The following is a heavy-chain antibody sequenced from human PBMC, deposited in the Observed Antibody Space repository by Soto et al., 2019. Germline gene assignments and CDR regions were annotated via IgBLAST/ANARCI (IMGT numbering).Heavy chain of an antibody. CDR2: VYYDGTT. Sequence: SGTLSLTCSVSKCSIGTDYWSWIRQPPWRGMEWIGYVYYDGTTIYNPSLKSRLTMSVDTPENQFSLRLKSVTAADTATYFCARVKRSGLPGRKYYFDYWGHGTLVTVSS. D-gene: IGHD6-25*01. J-gene: IGHJ4*01. CDR1: KCSIGTDY. CDR3: ARVKRSGLPGRKYYFDY. V-gene: IGHV4-59*01.